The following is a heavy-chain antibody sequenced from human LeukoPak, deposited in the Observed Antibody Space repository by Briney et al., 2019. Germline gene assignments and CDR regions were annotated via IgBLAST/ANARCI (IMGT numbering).Heavy chain of an antibody. CDR2: IYGSGIT. CDR1: GGSIISNY. V-gene: IGHV4-4*07. J-gene: IGHJ6*03. Sequence: SETLSLTCTVSGGSIISNYWSWIRQSAGTGLEWIGRIYGSGITDYNPSLKSRVTMSLGTSRKQFSLRLTSVTAADTAVYYCARLKFYDSTGYSPGYYMDVWGKGTTVSVFS. CDR3: ARLKFYDSTGYSPGYYMDV. D-gene: IGHD3-22*01.